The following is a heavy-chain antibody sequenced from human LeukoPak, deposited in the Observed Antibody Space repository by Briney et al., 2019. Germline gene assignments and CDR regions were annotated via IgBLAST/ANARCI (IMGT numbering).Heavy chain of an antibody. CDR1: GGTFSSYA. J-gene: IGHJ4*02. V-gene: IGHV1-69*06. D-gene: IGHD5-18*01. Sequence: SVKVSCKASGGTFSSYAISWVRQAPGQGLEWMGGIIPIFGTANYAQKFQGRVTITADKSTSTAYMELSSLRSEDTAVYYCARAEGGYSYGYSDYWGQGTLVTVSS. CDR3: ARAEGGYSYGYSDY. CDR2: IIPIFGTA.